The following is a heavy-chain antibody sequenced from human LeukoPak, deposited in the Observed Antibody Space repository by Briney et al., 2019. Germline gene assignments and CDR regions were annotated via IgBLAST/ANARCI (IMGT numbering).Heavy chain of an antibody. J-gene: IGHJ4*02. D-gene: IGHD3-10*01. Sequence: PGGSLRLSCAASGFTFIDYSMNWVRQAPGKGLEWVSSIGGGGSYIYYADSVKGRFTISRDNAKNSLYLQMNSLRVEDTAVYYCVSAPSSATGYWGQGTLVTVSS. V-gene: IGHV3-21*01. CDR1: GFTFIDYS. CDR2: IGGGGSYI. CDR3: VSAPSSATGY.